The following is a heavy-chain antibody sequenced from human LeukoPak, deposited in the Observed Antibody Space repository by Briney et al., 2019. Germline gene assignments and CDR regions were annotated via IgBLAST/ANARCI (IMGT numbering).Heavy chain of an antibody. D-gene: IGHD1-26*01. CDR3: ARPLWGSYNNAFDI. V-gene: IGHV4-59*01. CDR1: GGSISSYY. CDR2: IYYSGST. Sequence: SETLSLTCTVSGGSISSYYWSWIRQPPGKGLEWIGYIYYSGSTNYNPSLKSRVTISVDTSKNQFSLKLSSVTAADTAVYYCARPLWGSYNNAFDIWGQGTMVIVSS. J-gene: IGHJ3*02.